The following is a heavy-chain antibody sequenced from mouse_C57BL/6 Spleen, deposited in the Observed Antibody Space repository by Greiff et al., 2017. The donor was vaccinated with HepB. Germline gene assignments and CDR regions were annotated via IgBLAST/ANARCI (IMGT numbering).Heavy chain of an antibody. CDR2: INPSNGGT. Sequence: QVQLQQPGTELVKPGASVKLSCKASGYTFTSYWMHWVKQRPGQGLEWIGNINPSNGGTNYNEKFKSKATLTVDKSSSTAYMQLSSLTSEDSAVYDCATGLYYDYGRFAYWGQGTLVTVSA. V-gene: IGHV1-53*01. CDR1: GYTFTSYW. CDR3: ATGLYYDYGRFAY. J-gene: IGHJ3*01. D-gene: IGHD2-4*01.